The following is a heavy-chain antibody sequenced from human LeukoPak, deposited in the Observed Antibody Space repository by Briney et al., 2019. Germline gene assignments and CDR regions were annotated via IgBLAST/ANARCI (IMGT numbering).Heavy chain of an antibody. V-gene: IGHV4-39*07. D-gene: IGHD4-11*01. CDR2: IYHSGGT. CDR1: GGSISSSSYY. CDR3: ARTVTTTHFDY. J-gene: IGHJ4*02. Sequence: PSETLSLTCTVSGGSISSSSYYWGWIRQPPGKGLEWIGYIYHSGGTYYNPSLKSRVTISVDRSSNQFSLKLTSVTAADTAVYYCARTVTTTHFDYWGQGTLVTVSS.